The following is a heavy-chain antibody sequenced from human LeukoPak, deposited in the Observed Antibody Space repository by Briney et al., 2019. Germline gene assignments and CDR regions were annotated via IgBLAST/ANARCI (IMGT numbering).Heavy chain of an antibody. CDR2: IKQDGSEK. J-gene: IGHJ4*02. CDR3: ARDRHGGRAPNY. CDR1: GFTFCSYW. Sequence: GGSLRLSCAASGFTFCSYWMSWVRKAPGRGLEWVANIKQDGSEKYYVDSEKGRFTISRDNAKNSLYLQMNGLRAEDTAVYYCARDRHGGRAPNYWGQGTLVTVSS. V-gene: IGHV3-7*01. D-gene: IGHD4-23*01.